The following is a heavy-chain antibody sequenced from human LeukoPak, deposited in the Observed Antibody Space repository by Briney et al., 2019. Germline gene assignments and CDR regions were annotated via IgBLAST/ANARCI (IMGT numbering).Heavy chain of an antibody. J-gene: IGHJ6*02. V-gene: IGHV1-46*01. CDR1: GYTFTSYY. CDR3: ARDPPLGMDV. Sequence: ASVTVSCTSSGYTFTSYYMHWGRHAPGQGLEWMGIINLSGGSTSYAQKFQGRVTMTRDTSTRTVYMELSRLRSEDTAVYYCARDPPLGMDVWGQGTTVTVSS. CDR2: INLSGGST.